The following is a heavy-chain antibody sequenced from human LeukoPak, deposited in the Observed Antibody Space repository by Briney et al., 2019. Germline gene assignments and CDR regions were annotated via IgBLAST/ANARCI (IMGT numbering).Heavy chain of an antibody. CDR1: GFTFDDYA. V-gene: IGHV3-21*01. J-gene: IGHJ4*02. Sequence: GGSLRLSCAASGFTFDDYAMHWVRQAPGKGLEWVSSISSSSSYIYYADSVKGRFTISRDNAKNSLYLQMNSLRAEDTAVYYCARGAVFTMVRGRGVDYWGQGSLVTVSS. CDR3: ARGAVFTMVRGRGVDY. D-gene: IGHD3-10*01. CDR2: ISSSSSYI.